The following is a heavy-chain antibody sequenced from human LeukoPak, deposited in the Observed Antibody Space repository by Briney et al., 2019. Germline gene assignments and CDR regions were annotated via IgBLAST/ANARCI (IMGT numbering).Heavy chain of an antibody. CDR3: AKVSGFKITFGGVID. J-gene: IGHJ4*02. CDR2: ISYDGSNK. Sequence: RRSLTLSCAASGFTFSNYGMHWVRQAPGKGLEWVAVISYDGSNKYYAESVKGRFAISRENSKTTLYLQMNSLRGEDTAVFYCAKVSGFKITFGGVIDWGQGAPVTVSS. D-gene: IGHD3-16*02. V-gene: IGHV3-30*18. CDR1: GFTFSNYG.